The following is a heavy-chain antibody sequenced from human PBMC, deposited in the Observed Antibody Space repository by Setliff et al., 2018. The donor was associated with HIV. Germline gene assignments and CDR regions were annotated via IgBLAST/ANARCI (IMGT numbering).Heavy chain of an antibody. Sequence: GESLKISCKGAGYSFTSYWIGWVRQMHGKGLEWMGIIYPGDSDNRYSPSFQGQVTISADKSISTAYLQWSSLKASDTAMYYCARGNYDILTGYIGYYDYWGQGTLVTVSS. J-gene: IGHJ4*02. V-gene: IGHV5-51*01. D-gene: IGHD3-9*01. CDR3: ARGNYDILTGYIGYYDY. CDR1: GYSFTSYW. CDR2: IYPGDSDN.